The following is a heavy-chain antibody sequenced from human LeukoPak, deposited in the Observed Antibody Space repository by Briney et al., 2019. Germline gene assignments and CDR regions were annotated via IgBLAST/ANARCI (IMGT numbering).Heavy chain of an antibody. D-gene: IGHD5-18*01. Sequence: SETLSLTCTVSGASVSSGSYYWSWIRQPPGKGLEWIGYIYYSRSTNYNPSLKSRVTISVDTSKNQFSLKLSSVTAADTAVYYCARGSRGYTYGWGQGTLVTVSS. CDR1: GASVSSGSYY. V-gene: IGHV4-61*01. CDR2: IYYSRST. CDR3: ARGSRGYTYG. J-gene: IGHJ4*02.